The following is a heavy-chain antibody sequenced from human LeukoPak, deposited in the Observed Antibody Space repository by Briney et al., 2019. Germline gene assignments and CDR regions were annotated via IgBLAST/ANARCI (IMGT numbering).Heavy chain of an antibody. D-gene: IGHD3-22*01. Sequence: GGSLRLSCAASGFRFEDYAMHWVRQAPGKGLEWVAVISYDGSNKYYADSVKGRFTISRDSSKNTLYLQMNSLRAEDTAVYYCARGPTMIVVVIGPYYFDYWGQGTLVTVSS. CDR1: GFRFEDYA. J-gene: IGHJ4*02. CDR2: ISYDGSNK. V-gene: IGHV3-30*04. CDR3: ARGPTMIVVVIGPYYFDY.